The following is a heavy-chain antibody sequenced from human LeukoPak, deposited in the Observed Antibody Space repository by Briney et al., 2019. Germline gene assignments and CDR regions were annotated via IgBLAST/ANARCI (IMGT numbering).Heavy chain of an antibody. CDR2: INPSGGAT. V-gene: IGHV1-46*01. CDR1: GCTFTNYY. CDR3: ARGGFSSDDALDP. D-gene: IGHD6-19*01. J-gene: IGHJ5*02. Sequence: GASVKVSCKTSGCTFTNYYIHWVRQAPGQGLEWVGIINPSGGATTYAQKFQGRVSMTSETSTTTVSMEVTRLTTDDTAVYYCARGGFSSDDALDPWGQGTLVIVSS.